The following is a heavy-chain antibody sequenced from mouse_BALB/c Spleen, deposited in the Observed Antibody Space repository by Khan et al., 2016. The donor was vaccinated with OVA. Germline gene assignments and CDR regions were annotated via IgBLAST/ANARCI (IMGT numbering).Heavy chain of an antibody. CDR2: IDPPNGNT. CDR1: ALTITDTY. CDR3: AGMARN. V-gene: IGHV14-3*02. Sequence: EVQLQESGAELVKSGATIKLSCTASALTITDTYMHWLKQWPEQGLEWIGRIDPPNGNTKYDPNFKDKATFIEDTSSNTAYMQLSRLTSQDTAVYSCAGMARNWGQGTTLTVSS. J-gene: IGHJ2*01.